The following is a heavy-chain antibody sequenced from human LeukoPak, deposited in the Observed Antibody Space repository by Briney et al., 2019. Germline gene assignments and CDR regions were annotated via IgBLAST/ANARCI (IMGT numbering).Heavy chain of an antibody. D-gene: IGHD2-21*02. V-gene: IGHV5-51*01. CDR3: ARLDGMVTATGAIDY. CDR2: IYPGDSDT. CDR1: GYSFTSYW. Sequence: GASLKISCKGSGYSFTSYWIGWVRQMPGKGLEWRGIIYPGDSDTRYSPSFQGQVTISADKSISTAYLQWSSLTAADTAMYYCARLDGMVTATGAIDYWGQGTLVTVAS. J-gene: IGHJ4*02.